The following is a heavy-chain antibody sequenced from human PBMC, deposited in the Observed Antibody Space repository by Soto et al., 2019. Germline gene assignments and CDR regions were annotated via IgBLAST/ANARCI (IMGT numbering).Heavy chain of an antibody. CDR2: IYYSGST. V-gene: IGHV4-39*01. J-gene: IGHJ5*02. CDR1: GGSISSSSYY. CDR3: ARHGWLQFSPWFDP. D-gene: IGHD5-12*01. Sequence: QLQLQESGPGLVKPSETLSLTCTVSGGSISSSSYYWGWIRQPPGKGLEWIGSIYYSGSTYYNPSLKSRVTISVDTSKNQFSLKLSSVTAADTAVYYCARHGWLQFSPWFDPRGQGTLVTVSS.